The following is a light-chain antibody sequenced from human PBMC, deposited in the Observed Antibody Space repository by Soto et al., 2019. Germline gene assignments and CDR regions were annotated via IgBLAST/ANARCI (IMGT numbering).Light chain of an antibody. CDR1: SSDAGGYNY. CDR3: CSYAGSYKV. Sequence: QSVLTQPRSVSGSHGQSVTISCTGTSSDAGGYNYVSWYQQHPGKAPKLMIYDVSKRPSGVPDRFSGSKSGNTASLTISGLQAEDEADYYCCSYAGSYKVFGTGTKVTVL. V-gene: IGLV2-11*01. J-gene: IGLJ1*01. CDR2: DVS.